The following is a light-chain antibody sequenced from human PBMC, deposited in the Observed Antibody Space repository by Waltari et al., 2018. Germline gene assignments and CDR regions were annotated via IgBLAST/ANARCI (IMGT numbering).Light chain of an antibody. CDR2: EVS. J-gene: IGLJ3*02. CDR3: SSYTASSTRV. CDR1: RSDVGGYNY. Sequence: QSALTQPASVSGSPGQSITISCTGTRSDVGGYNYVSWYQQHPDKVPKLIIFEVSHRPSGGSDRFSGSKSGNTASLTISGLQTEDEANYYCSSYTASSTRVFGGGTTLTVL. V-gene: IGLV2-14*01.